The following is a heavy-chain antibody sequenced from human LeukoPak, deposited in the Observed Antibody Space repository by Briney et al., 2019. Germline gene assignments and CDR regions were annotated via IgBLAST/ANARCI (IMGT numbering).Heavy chain of an antibody. CDR3: AGGGSGPAAPSDY. D-gene: IGHD2-2*01. J-gene: IGHJ4*02. CDR1: GYSVISYW. CDR2: IYPVDSAT. V-gene: IGHV5-51*01. Sequence: NRGGSLKISSQGSGYSVISYWSGWVRQIPGKGLEWMGIIYPVDSATRCSPSFQGQVPISADKSISTGYLQWSSLEPSDTAMFYGAGGGSGPAAPSDYWGQRTLVTVPS.